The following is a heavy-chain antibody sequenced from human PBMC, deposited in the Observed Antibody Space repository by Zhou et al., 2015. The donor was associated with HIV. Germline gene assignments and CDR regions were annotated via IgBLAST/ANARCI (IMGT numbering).Heavy chain of an antibody. CDR3: ASASSTSHARFSPXPXGSDP. J-gene: IGHJ5*02. CDR1: GGTFSSYA. D-gene: IGHD2-2*01. V-gene: IGHV1-69*01. Sequence: QVQLVQSGAEVKKPGSSVKVSCKASGGTFSSYAISWVRQAPGQGLEWMGGIIPIFGTANYAQKFQGRVTITADESTSTAYMELSSLRSEDTAVYYCASASSTSHARFSPXPXGSDPWGQGTLVHRLL. CDR2: IIPIFGTA.